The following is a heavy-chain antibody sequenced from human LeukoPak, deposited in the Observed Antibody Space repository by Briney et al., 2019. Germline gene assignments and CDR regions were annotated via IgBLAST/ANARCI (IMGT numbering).Heavy chain of an antibody. Sequence: GGSLRLSCAASGFTFSSYEMNWVRQAPGKGLEWVSYISSSGSTIYYADSVKGRFTISRDNAKNSLYLRMNSLRAEDTAVYYCAGVVEAAATPLYYMDVWGKGTTVTVSS. CDR2: ISSSGSTI. V-gene: IGHV3-48*03. J-gene: IGHJ6*03. CDR1: GFTFSSYE. CDR3: AGVVEAAATPLYYMDV. D-gene: IGHD6-13*01.